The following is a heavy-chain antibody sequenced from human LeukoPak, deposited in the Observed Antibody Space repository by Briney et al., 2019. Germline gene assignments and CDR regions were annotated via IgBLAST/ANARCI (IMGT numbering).Heavy chain of an antibody. Sequence: GGSLRLSCVASGLTFRNYGMHWVRQAPGKGLKWVAVIWYDGSNEHYADSVKGRFAISRDNSKNTLSLQMNSLRAGDSAVYYCVKDRLGGIVGQLDHWGQGTLVTVSS. D-gene: IGHD1-26*01. CDR1: GLTFRNYG. V-gene: IGHV3-33*03. CDR2: IWYDGSNE. J-gene: IGHJ4*02. CDR3: VKDRLGGIVGQLDH.